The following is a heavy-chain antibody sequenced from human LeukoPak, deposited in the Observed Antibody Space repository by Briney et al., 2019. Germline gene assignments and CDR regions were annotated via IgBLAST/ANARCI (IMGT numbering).Heavy chain of an antibody. CDR3: ARQAYCTATRCYPFDF. Sequence: SETLSLTCTVSGGSISSYYWNWFRQPPGKGLEWIGYIYYTGSTNYNPSLKSRVTISVDTSKNQFSLNLSSVTAADTAVYYCARQAYCTATRCYPFDFWGQGILVTVSS. J-gene: IGHJ4*02. CDR2: IYYTGST. V-gene: IGHV4-59*01. CDR1: GGSISSYY. D-gene: IGHD2-8*02.